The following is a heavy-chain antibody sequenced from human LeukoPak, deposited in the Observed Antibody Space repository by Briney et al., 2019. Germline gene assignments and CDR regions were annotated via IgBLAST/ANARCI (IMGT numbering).Heavy chain of an antibody. CDR1: GFSFSNFG. V-gene: IGHV3-21*01. J-gene: IGHJ3*02. Sequence: GGSLRLSCAVSGFSFSNFGMNWVRLAPGKGLEWVSSISGSSNYIYYADSVKGRFTISRGNAKNSLYLQMNSLRVEDTAVYYCARDESGDNDAFDIWGQGTMVTVSS. CDR2: ISGSSNYI. CDR3: ARDESGDNDAFDI. D-gene: IGHD1-1*01.